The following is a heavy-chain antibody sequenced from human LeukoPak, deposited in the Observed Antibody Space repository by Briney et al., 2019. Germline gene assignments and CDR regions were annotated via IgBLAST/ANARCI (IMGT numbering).Heavy chain of an antibody. CDR2: ISYDGSNK. CDR3: AREEGGSGWYSYYYGMDV. Sequence: PGGSLRLSCAASGFTFSSYSMIWARQAPGKGLEWVAVISYDGSNKYYADSVKGRFTISRDNSKNTLYLQMNSLRAEDTAVYYCAREEGGSGWYSYYYGMDVWGQGTTVTVSS. CDR1: GFTFSSYS. J-gene: IGHJ6*02. V-gene: IGHV3-30*03. D-gene: IGHD6-19*01.